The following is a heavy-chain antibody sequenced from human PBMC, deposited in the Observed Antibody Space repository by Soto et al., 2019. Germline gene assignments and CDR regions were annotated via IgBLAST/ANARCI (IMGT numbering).Heavy chain of an antibody. CDR3: ARWTIAAHPPHYYYYYYMDV. Sequence: SETLSLTCTVSGGSISSYYWSWIRQPPGQGLERMGYIYYSGSTNYNPSLKSRVTRSVVTFKNQFSLKLSSVTAADTAVYYCARWTIAAHPPHYYYYYYMDVWGKGTTVTVSS. V-gene: IGHV4-59*08. CDR2: IYYSGST. J-gene: IGHJ6*03. CDR1: GGSISSYY. D-gene: IGHD6-6*01.